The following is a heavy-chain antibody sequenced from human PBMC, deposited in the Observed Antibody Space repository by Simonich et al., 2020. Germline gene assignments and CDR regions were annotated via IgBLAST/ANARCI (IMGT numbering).Heavy chain of an antibody. CDR1: GGSFIGYY. CDR3: ARGLRVAAAGTAFQH. J-gene: IGHJ1*01. D-gene: IGHD6-13*01. V-gene: IGHV4-34*01. Sequence: QVQLQQWGAGLLKPSETLSLTCAVYGGSFIGYYCSGICQPPGKGLEWIGEINHSGSTNYNPSLKSRVTISVDTPKNQFSLKLSSVTAADTAVYYRARGLRVAAAGTAFQHWGQGTLVTVSS. CDR2: INHSGST.